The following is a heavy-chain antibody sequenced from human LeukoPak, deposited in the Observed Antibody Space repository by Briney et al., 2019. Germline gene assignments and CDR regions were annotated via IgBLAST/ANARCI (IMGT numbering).Heavy chain of an antibody. D-gene: IGHD3-22*01. CDR1: GFTFSSYG. Sequence: PGGSLRLSCAASGFTFSSYGMHWVRQAPGKGLEWVAVIWYDGSNKYYADSVKGRFTIPRDNSKNTLYLQMNSLRAEDTAVYYCARDYYDSSGYDYWGQGTLVTVSS. CDR3: ARDYYDSSGYDY. CDR2: IWYDGSNK. V-gene: IGHV3-33*01. J-gene: IGHJ4*02.